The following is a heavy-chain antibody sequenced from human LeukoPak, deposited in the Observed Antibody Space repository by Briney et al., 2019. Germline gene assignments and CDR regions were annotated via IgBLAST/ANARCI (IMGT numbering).Heavy chain of an antibody. Sequence: PSETLSLTCTVSGGSISSYYWSWIRQPPGKGLEWIGYIYYSGSTNYNPSLKSRVTISVDTSKNQFSLKLSSVTAADTAVHYCARAPLYYYDSSGYLNAFDIWGQGTMVTVSS. J-gene: IGHJ3*02. CDR2: IYYSGST. CDR1: GGSISSYY. V-gene: IGHV4-59*12. D-gene: IGHD3-22*01. CDR3: ARAPLYYYDSSGYLNAFDI.